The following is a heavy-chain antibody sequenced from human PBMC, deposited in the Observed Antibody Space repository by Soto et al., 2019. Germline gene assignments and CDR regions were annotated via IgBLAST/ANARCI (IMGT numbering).Heavy chain of an antibody. CDR3: ARDPVDLFGYMDV. D-gene: IGHD6-25*01. Sequence: SVKVSCKASEGTFSSYSITWVRQAPGQRLEWMGEIIPLLGTANYAQKFQGRVTITGDKSTSTIYMGLSGLRSDDTAVYYCARDPVDLFGYMDVWGQGTTVTV. CDR1: EGTFSSYS. J-gene: IGHJ6*02. V-gene: IGHV1-69*08. CDR2: IIPLLGTA.